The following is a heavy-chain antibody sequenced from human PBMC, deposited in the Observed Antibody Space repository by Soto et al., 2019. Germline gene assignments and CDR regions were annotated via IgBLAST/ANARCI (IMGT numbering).Heavy chain of an antibody. CDR2: ISAYNGNT. CDR3: ARDGPLYSSSWYGGNWFDP. V-gene: IGHV1-18*01. J-gene: IGHJ5*02. Sequence: ASVKVSCKASGYTFTSYGISWVRQAPGQGLEWMGWISAYNGNTNYAQKLQGRVTMTTDTSTSTAYMELRSLRSDDTAVYYCARDGPLYSSSWYGGNWFDPWGQGTLVTAPQ. D-gene: IGHD6-13*01. CDR1: GYTFTSYG.